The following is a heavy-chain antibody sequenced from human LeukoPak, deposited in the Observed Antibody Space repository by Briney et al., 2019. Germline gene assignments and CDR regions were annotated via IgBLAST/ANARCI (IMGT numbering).Heavy chain of an antibody. Sequence: GGSLRLSCAASGFTFRNYATNWVRQAPGKGLKWVSGITGSGTSTFYADSVKGRFTMSRDNSKNTLYLQMNSLRAEDTAIYYCARDNWNDVEGAFDVWGQGTMVTVSS. V-gene: IGHV3-23*01. D-gene: IGHD1-20*01. CDR2: ITGSGTST. CDR1: GFTFRNYA. CDR3: ARDNWNDVEGAFDV. J-gene: IGHJ3*01.